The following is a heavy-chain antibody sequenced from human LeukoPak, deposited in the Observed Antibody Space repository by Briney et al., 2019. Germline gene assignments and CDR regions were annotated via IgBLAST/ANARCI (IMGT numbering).Heavy chain of an antibody. CDR1: GGSFSGYY. J-gene: IGHJ6*02. V-gene: IGHV4-34*01. Sequence: SETLSLTCAVYGGSFSGYYWSWIRQPPGKGLEWIGEINHSGSTNYNPSLKSRVTISVDTSKNQFSLKLSSVTAADTAVYYCARGSCYSCGMDVWGQRTTVTVSS. CDR2: INHSGST. D-gene: IGHD2-15*01. CDR3: ARGSCYSCGMDV.